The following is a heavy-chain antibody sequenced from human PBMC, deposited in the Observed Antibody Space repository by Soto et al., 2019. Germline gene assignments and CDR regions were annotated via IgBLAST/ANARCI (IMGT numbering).Heavy chain of an antibody. CDR3: ARWGIAAGDY. J-gene: IGHJ4*02. D-gene: IGHD6-13*01. Sequence: QVQLVESGGGVVQPGRSLRLSCAASGFTFSSYGMHWVRQAPGKGLEWVAVIWDDGSNKYYADSVKGRFTISRDNSKNTVYLQMNSLRAEDTAVYYCARWGIAAGDYWGQGTLVTVSS. V-gene: IGHV3-33*01. CDR1: GFTFSSYG. CDR2: IWDDGSNK.